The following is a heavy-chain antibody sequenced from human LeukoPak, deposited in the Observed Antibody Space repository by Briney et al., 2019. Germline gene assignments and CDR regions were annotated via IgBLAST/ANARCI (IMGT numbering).Heavy chain of an antibody. Sequence: TSETLSLTCTVSGGSISSYYWSWTRQPPGKGLEWIGYIYYSGSTNYNSSLKSRVTISVDTSKNQFSLKLSSVTAADTAVYYCARDRGGSYYFDYWGQGTLVTVSS. CDR1: GGSISSYY. CDR3: ARDRGGSYYFDY. D-gene: IGHD3-16*01. J-gene: IGHJ4*02. V-gene: IGHV4-59*01. CDR2: IYYSGST.